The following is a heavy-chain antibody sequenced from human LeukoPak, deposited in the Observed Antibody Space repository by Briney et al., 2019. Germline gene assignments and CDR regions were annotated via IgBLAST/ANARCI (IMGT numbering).Heavy chain of an antibody. J-gene: IGHJ3*02. CDR2: IKQDGSEK. D-gene: IGHD2-21*02. CDR1: GFTFSSYW. CDR3: ARSGVTPFRSFDI. Sequence: PGGSLRLSCAASGFTFSSYWMSWVRQAPGKGLEWVANIKQDGSEKYYVDSVKGRFTISRDNAKNSLYLQMNSLRAEDTAVYYCARSGVTPFRSFDIWGQGTMVTVSS. V-gene: IGHV3-7*01.